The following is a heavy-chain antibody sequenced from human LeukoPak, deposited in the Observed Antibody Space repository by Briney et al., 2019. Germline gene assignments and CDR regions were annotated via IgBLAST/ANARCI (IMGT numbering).Heavy chain of an antibody. Sequence: VASVKVSCKASGYTFTSYGISWVRQAPGQGLEWMGWISAYNGNTNYAQKLQGRVTMTTDTSTSTAYMELRSLRSDDTAVYYCARDAYYDSSGNDAFDIWGQGTMVTVSS. V-gene: IGHV1-18*01. CDR2: ISAYNGNT. CDR3: ARDAYYDSSGNDAFDI. J-gene: IGHJ3*02. CDR1: GYTFTSYG. D-gene: IGHD3-22*01.